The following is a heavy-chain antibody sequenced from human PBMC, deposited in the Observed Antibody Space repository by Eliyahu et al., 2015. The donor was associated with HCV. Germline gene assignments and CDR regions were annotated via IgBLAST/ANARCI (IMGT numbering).Heavy chain of an antibody. Sequence: EVQLAESGGGLVQPGGSLXXSCTASGFXFTSXSXXWVXXAPGKGLEWVSYISSSSNTIYHADSVKGRFTISRDNTKNSLYLQMNSLRVEDTAVYYCAREGMKYSNSWYTLEQSAYGMDVWGQGTTVTVSS. J-gene: IGHJ6*02. CDR2: ISSSSNTI. V-gene: IGHV3-48*04. CDR3: AREGMKYSNSWYTLEQSAYGMDV. CDR1: GFXFTSXS. D-gene: IGHD6-13*01.